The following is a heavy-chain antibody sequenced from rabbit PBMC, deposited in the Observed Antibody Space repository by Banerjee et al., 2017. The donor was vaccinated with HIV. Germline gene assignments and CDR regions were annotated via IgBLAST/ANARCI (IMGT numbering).Heavy chain of an antibody. D-gene: IGHD6-1*01. CDR3: ARTGAGYGDYGMDL. CDR2: IYAGSSGST. V-gene: IGHV1S45*01. CDR1: GFSFSSSYY. J-gene: IGHJ6*01. Sequence: QEQLVESGGGLVQPEGSLTLTCTASGFSFSSSYYICWVRQAPGKGLEWIACIYAGSSGSTYYASWAKGRFTISKTSSTTVTLQMTSLTAADTATYFCARTGAGYGDYGMDLWGPGTLVTVS.